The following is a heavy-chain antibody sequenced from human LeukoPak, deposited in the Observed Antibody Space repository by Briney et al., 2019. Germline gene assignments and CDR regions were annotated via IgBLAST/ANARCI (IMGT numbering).Heavy chain of an antibody. Sequence: SETLSLTCTVSGGSISGYYWSWIRQPPGKGLEWIGYIYHSGSTIYNPSLKSRFTISVDPSKNQFSLKLSSVTAADTAVYYCATFFWSGSKRLDYWGQGTVVTVSS. D-gene: IGHD3-3*01. CDR3: ATFFWSGSKRLDY. V-gene: IGHV4-59*08. CDR1: GGSISGYY. CDR2: IYHSGST. J-gene: IGHJ4*02.